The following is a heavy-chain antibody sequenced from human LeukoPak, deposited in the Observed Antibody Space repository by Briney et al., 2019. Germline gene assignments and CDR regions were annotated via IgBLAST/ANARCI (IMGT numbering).Heavy chain of an antibody. Sequence: SETLSLTCTVSGGSISSYYWSWIRQPPGKGLEWIGEINHSGSTNYNPSLKSRVTISVDTSKNQFSLKLSSVTAADTAVYYCAAEQQLWFDPWGQGTLVTVSS. V-gene: IGHV4-34*01. D-gene: IGHD6-13*01. J-gene: IGHJ5*02. CDR3: AAEQQLWFDP. CDR1: GGSISSYY. CDR2: INHSGST.